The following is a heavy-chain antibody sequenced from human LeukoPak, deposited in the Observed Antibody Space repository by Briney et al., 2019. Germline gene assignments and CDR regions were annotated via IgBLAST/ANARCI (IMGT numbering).Heavy chain of an antibody. D-gene: IGHD6-13*01. J-gene: IGHJ3*02. Sequence: GTSVKVSCKASGFTSTSSAVQWVRQARGQRLEWIGWIVVGSGNTNYAQKFQERVTITRDMSTSTAYMELSSLRSEDTAVYYCAADHLAAKDAFDIWGQGTMVTVSS. V-gene: IGHV1-58*01. CDR2: IVVGSGNT. CDR3: AADHLAAKDAFDI. CDR1: GFTSTSSA.